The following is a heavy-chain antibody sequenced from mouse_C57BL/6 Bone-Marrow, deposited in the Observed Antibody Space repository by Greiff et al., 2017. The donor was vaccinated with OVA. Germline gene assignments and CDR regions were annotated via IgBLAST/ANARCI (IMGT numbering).Heavy chain of an antibody. CDR1: GYTFTEYT. CDR3: ARHDDYYGSSYHYFDY. V-gene: IGHV1-62-2*01. D-gene: IGHD1-1*01. Sequence: VQRVESGAELVKPGASVKLSCKASGYTFTEYTIHWVKQRSGQGLEWIGWFYPGSGSIKYNEKFKDKATLTADKSSSTVYMELSRLTSEDSAVYFCARHDDYYGSSYHYFDYWGQGTTLTVSS. J-gene: IGHJ2*01. CDR2: FYPGSGSI.